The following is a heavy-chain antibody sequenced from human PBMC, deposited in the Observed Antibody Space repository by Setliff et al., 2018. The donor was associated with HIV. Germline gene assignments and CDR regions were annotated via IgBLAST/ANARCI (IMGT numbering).Heavy chain of an antibody. CDR2: VHYSGNT. V-gene: IGHV4-59*01. CDR3: ASEKVAWTVSDSFFEF. J-gene: IGHJ4*02. D-gene: IGHD2-15*01. Sequence: SETLSLTCSVSGVSMTNNYWTWIRQSPGKGLEWIGYVHYSGNTRYNPSLKSRVTISVDKSKNKFSLKLSSVTAADTAVYYCASEKVAWTVSDSFFEFWGQGVPVTVSS. CDR1: GVSMTNNY.